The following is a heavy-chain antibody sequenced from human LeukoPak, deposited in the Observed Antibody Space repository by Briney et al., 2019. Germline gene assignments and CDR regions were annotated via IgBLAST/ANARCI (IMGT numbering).Heavy chain of an antibody. CDR3: ARGVAPEYGMDV. D-gene: IGHD5-12*01. CDR2: IYYSGST. CDR1: GGFISSYY. J-gene: IGHJ6*02. V-gene: IGHV4-59*01. Sequence: SETLSLTCTVSGGFISSYYWSWIRQPPGKGLEWIGYIYYSGSTNYNPSLKSRVTISVDTSKNQFSLKLSSVTAADTAVYYCARGVAPEYGMDVRGQGTTVTVSS.